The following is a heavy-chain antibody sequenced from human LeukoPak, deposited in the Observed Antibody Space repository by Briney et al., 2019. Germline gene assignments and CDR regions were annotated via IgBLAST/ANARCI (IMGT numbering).Heavy chain of an antibody. J-gene: IGHJ4*02. CDR3: ASDRGYSLNPFDY. V-gene: IGHV3-30-3*01. Sequence: GRSVRLSCAASGFTFSSYAMHWVRQAPGKGLEWVAVISYDGSNKYYADSVKGRFTISRDNSKNTLYPQMNSLRAEDTAVYYCASDRGYSLNPFDYWGQGTLVTVSS. D-gene: IGHD5-18*01. CDR2: ISYDGSNK. CDR1: GFTFSSYA.